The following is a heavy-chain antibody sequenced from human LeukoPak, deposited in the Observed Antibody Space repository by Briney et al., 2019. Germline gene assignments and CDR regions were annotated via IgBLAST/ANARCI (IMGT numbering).Heavy chain of an antibody. J-gene: IGHJ4*02. CDR3: ARSNNDGDYLGVGFDY. D-gene: IGHD4-17*01. CDR1: GYTFSSYA. CDR2: INTNTGNP. V-gene: IGHV7-4-1*02. Sequence: ASVKVSCKASGYTFSSYAMNWVRQAPGQGLEWMGWINTNTGNPTYAQGFTGWFDFSLDTSVSTAYLQISSLQAEDTAVYYCARSNNDGDYLGVGFDYWGQGTLVTVSS.